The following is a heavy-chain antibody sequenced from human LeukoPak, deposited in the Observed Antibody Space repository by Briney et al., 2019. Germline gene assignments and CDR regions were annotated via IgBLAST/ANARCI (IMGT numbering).Heavy chain of an antibody. CDR3: AKDIFTLLRGAFDI. J-gene: IGHJ3*02. CDR2: VSWNSDSI. D-gene: IGHD3-10*01. Sequence: PGGSLRLSCAASGFTFDDFAMHWVRQAPGKGLEWVSGVSWNSDSIGYADSVKGRFTISRDNGKNSLYLQMNSLRAEDTAFYYCAKDIFTLLRGAFDIWGQGTMVTVSS. V-gene: IGHV3-9*01. CDR1: GFTFDDFA.